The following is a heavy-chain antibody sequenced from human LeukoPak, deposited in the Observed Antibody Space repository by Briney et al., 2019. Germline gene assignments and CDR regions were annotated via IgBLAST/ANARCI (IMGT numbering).Heavy chain of an antibody. V-gene: IGHV3-23*01. CDR3: ARLPFFFYDSSGYYYDY. CDR1: GFTFNNYA. CDR2: ISGSGVST. J-gene: IGHJ4*02. Sequence: PGGALRLSCAASGFTFNNYAMSWVRQAPGEGVGWGSSISGSGVSTDYAAPVKGRFTISKDKSKNTLYLEMNSLRAEDTAVYYCARLPFFFYDSSGYYYDYWGQGTLVTVSS. D-gene: IGHD3-22*01.